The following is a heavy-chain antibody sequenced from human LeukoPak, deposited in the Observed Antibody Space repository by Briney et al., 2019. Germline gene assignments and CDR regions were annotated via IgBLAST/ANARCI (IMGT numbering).Heavy chain of an antibody. D-gene: IGHD2-2*01. CDR1: GGSISSYY. CDR3: ARFLGYCSSTSCSLSSYFDY. Sequence: SETLSLTCTVSGGSISSYYWSWIRQPPGKGLEWIGYIYYSGSTNYNPSLKSRVTISIDTSKNQFSLKLSSVTAADTAVYYCARFLGYCSSTSCSLSSYFDYWGQGTLVTVSS. CDR2: IYYSGST. V-gene: IGHV4-59*12. J-gene: IGHJ4*02.